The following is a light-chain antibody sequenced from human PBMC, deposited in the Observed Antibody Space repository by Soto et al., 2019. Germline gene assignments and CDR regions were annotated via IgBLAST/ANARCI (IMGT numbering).Light chain of an antibody. CDR3: AAGDDSRNGFYV. Sequence: QSVLTQPPSASGTPGQRVTISCSGSSSNIGSNTVNWYQQLPGTAPKLLIYSNNQRPSGVPDRFSGSKSGTSASLAISGLQSEDEADYYCAAGDDSRNGFYVFGTGTKVTVL. CDR1: SSNIGSNT. CDR2: SNN. J-gene: IGLJ1*01. V-gene: IGLV1-44*01.